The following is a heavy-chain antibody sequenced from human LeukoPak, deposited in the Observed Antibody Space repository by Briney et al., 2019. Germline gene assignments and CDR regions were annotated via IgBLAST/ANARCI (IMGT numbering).Heavy chain of an antibody. CDR1: GFTFSSYS. CDR3: ARGHKQQLIPDY. V-gene: IGHV3-21*01. CDR2: ISSSSSYI. J-gene: IGHJ4*02. D-gene: IGHD6-13*01. Sequence: GGSLRLSCAASGFTFSSYSMNWVRQAPGKGLEWVSSISSSSSYIYYADSVKGRFTISRDNAKNSLYLQMNSLRAEDTAVYYCARGHKQQLIPDYWGQGTLVTVSS.